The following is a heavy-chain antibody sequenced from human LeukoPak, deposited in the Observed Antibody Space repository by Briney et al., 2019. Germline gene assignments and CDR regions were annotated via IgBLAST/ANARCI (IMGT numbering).Heavy chain of an antibody. CDR1: GGSISSYY. Sequence: PSETLSLTCTVSGGSISSYYWSWIRQPPGKGLEWIGYIYYSGSTNYNPSLKSRVTISVDTSKNQFSLKLSSVTAADTAVYYCARGPLRSVLRYFDWLLGAFDIWGQGTMVTVSS. J-gene: IGHJ3*02. D-gene: IGHD3-9*01. CDR2: IYYSGST. CDR3: ARGPLRSVLRYFDWLLGAFDI. V-gene: IGHV4-59*08.